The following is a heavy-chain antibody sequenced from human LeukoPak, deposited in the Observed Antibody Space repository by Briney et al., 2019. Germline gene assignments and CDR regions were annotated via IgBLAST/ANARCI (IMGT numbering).Heavy chain of an antibody. J-gene: IGHJ4*02. CDR1: GYSFTSYW. CDR2: IYPCDSDT. Sequence: PGESLKISCKGSGYSFTSYWIGWVRQMPGKGLEWMGIIYPCDSDTRYSPSFQGHVTISADKSISISYLRRSSMKASDTAMYYCARQAAGYCSTTSCYGTFDYWGQGTLVTVSS. CDR3: ARQAAGYCSTTSCYGTFDY. D-gene: IGHD2-2*01. V-gene: IGHV5-51*01.